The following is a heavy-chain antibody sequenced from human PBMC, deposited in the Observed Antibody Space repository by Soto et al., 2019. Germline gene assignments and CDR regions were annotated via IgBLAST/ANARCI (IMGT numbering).Heavy chain of an antibody. Sequence: KPSETLSLTCTVSGGSISSGGYYWSWIRQHPGKGLEWIGYIYHSGSTYYNPSLKSRVTISVDTSKNQFSLMMSSLTAADTAVYYCAKWEGLGSDYYYYGLDVWGHGTTVTVSS. CDR1: GGSISSGGYY. CDR2: IYHSGST. V-gene: IGHV4-31*03. D-gene: IGHD1-26*01. CDR3: AKWEGLGSDYYYYGLDV. J-gene: IGHJ6*02.